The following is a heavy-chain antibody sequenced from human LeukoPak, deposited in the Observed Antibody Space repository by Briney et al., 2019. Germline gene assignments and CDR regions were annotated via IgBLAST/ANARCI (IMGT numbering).Heavy chain of an antibody. Sequence: ASVKVSCKASDYTFSSHDISWVRQAPGQGLEWMGYISAHNGDTKYAQKLQGRVTMTTDTSTSTAYMELRSLKSDDTAVYYCALYSSAWYSNYWGQGTLVTVPS. D-gene: IGHD6-19*01. V-gene: IGHV1-18*01. J-gene: IGHJ4*02. CDR3: ALYSSAWYSNY. CDR2: ISAHNGDT. CDR1: DYTFSSHD.